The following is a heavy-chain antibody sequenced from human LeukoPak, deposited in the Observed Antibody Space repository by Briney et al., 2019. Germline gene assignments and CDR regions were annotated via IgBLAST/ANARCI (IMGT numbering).Heavy chain of an antibody. CDR3: ARGGTGYSSSRPSPEYFQH. V-gene: IGHV3-48*04. Sequence: GGSLRLSCAASGFTFSSYSMNWVRQAPGKGLEWVSYISSSSSTIYYADSVKGRFTISRDNAKNSLYLQMNSLRAEDTAVYYCARGGTGYSSSRPSPEYFQHWGQGTLVTVSS. CDR1: GFTFSSYS. J-gene: IGHJ1*01. CDR2: ISSSSSTI. D-gene: IGHD6-13*01.